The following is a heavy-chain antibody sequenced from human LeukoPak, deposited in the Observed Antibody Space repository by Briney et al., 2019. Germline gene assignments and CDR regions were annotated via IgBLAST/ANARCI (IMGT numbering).Heavy chain of an antibody. Sequence: SQTLSLTCTVSGGSISSGGYYWSWIRQHPGKGLEWIGYIYYSGSTYYNPSLKSRVTISVDTSKNQFSLKLSSVTAADTAAYYCARGIGNYYDSSGYIRWFDPWGQGTLVTVSS. CDR2: IYYSGST. CDR3: ARGIGNYYDSSGYIRWFDP. CDR1: GGSISSGGYY. V-gene: IGHV4-31*03. D-gene: IGHD3-22*01. J-gene: IGHJ5*02.